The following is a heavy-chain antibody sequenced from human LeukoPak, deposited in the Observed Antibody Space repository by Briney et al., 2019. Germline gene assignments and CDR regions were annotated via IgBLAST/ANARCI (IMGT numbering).Heavy chain of an antibody. V-gene: IGHV3-23*01. J-gene: IGHJ5*02. CDR2: LSDSGGGT. D-gene: IGHD6-13*01. Sequence: PGGSLRLSCAASGFSLSSYGMTWVRQAPGKQLEWVSTLSDSGGGTYYADSVKGRFTLSRDDSKNTLYLQMHSLRVKDTAIYYCAKDRPYVTSWYGCSAPWGQGTLVTVSS. CDR1: GFSLSSYG. CDR3: AKDRPYVTSWYGCSAP.